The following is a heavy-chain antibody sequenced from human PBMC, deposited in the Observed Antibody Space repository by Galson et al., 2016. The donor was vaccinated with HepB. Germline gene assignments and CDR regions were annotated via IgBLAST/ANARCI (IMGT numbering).Heavy chain of an antibody. D-gene: IGHD5-24*01. CDR2: IDPSDSYT. CDR1: GYRFTNYW. Sequence: QSGAEVKKPGESLRISCKGSGYRFTNYWISWVRQMPGKGLEWVGRIDPSDSYTTFSPSFQGRVTISADKSINTAYLQWSSLKASDTAMYYCSRGGPDGHQDDYWGQGTLVTVSS. J-gene: IGHJ4*02. CDR3: SRGGPDGHQDDY. V-gene: IGHV5-10-1*01.